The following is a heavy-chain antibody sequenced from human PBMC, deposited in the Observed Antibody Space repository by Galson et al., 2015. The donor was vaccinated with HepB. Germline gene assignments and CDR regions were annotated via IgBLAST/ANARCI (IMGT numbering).Heavy chain of an antibody. D-gene: IGHD2-8*02. CDR2: ISYDGSNK. V-gene: IGHV3-30*03. CDR1: GFTFSSYG. Sequence: SLRLSCAASGFTFSSYGMHWVRQAPGKGLEWVAVISYDGSNKYYADSVKGRFTISRDNSKNTLYLQMNSLRAEDTAVYYCATGTGPATRILYWWCMPPVIWANPHVDYWGQGTLVTVSS. J-gene: IGHJ4*02. CDR3: ATGTGPATRILYWWCMPPVIWANPHVDY.